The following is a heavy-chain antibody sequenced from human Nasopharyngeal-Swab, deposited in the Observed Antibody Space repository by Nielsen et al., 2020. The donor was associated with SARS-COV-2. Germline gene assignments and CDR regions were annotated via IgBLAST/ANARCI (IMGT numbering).Heavy chain of an antibody. V-gene: IGHV4-31*03. CDR3: ARDQRGPIVVKAFDI. J-gene: IGHJ3*02. Sequence: SETLSLTCTVSGGSISSGGYYWSWIRQHPGKGLEWIGYIYYSGSTYFNPSLKSRVTISVDTSKNQFSLKLSSVTAAGTAVYYCARDQRGPIVVKAFDIWGQGTMVTVSS. D-gene: IGHD3-22*01. CDR1: GGSISSGGYY. CDR2: IYYSGST.